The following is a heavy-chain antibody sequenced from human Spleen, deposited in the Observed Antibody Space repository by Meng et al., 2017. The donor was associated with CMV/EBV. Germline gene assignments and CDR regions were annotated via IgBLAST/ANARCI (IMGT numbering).Heavy chain of an antibody. CDR3: AREVYYYDSHGIDY. CDR2: ISGHNGNT. V-gene: IGHV1-18*01. J-gene: IGHJ4*02. D-gene: IGHD3-22*01. Sequence: SGYTVNTYGLRWVRQAPGRGLEWMGWISGHNGNTNYAPRVQDRVTMTTDRSARTAYLELRNLRSDDTATYYCAREVYYYDSHGIDYWGQGTLVTVSS. CDR1: GYTVNTYG.